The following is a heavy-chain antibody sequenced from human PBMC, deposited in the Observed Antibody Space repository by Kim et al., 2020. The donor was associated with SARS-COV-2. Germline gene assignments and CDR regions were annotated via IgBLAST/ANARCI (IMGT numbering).Heavy chain of an antibody. J-gene: IGHJ4*02. CDR3: ARRRDTYFDF. V-gene: IGHV4-39*01. Sequence: SETLSLTCTVSGGSLSSSIYYWGWIRQPPGKGLEWIGTIYYSRNTYYNPSLKSRVTISVDTSKNQFSLKLSSMTAADTAVYYCARRRDTYFDFWGQGTLVTVSS. CDR2: IYYSRNT. CDR1: GGSLSSSIYY. D-gene: IGHD5-18*01.